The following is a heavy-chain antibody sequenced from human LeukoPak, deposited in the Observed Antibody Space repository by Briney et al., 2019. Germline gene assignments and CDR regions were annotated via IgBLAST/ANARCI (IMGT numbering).Heavy chain of an antibody. CDR1: GYTLTELS. V-gene: IGHV1-24*01. Sequence: ASVKVSCKVSGYTLTELSMHWVRQAPGKGLEWMGGFDPEDGETIYAQKFQGRVTITADESTSTAYMELSSLRSEDTAVYYCARTRSYYESDYYMDVWGKGTTVTVSS. D-gene: IGHD1-26*01. J-gene: IGHJ6*03. CDR2: FDPEDGET. CDR3: ARTRSYYESDYYMDV.